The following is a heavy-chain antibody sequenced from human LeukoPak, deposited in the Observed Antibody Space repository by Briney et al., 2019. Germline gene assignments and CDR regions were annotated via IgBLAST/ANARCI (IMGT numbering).Heavy chain of an antibody. CDR1: GFTFSDYY. CDR3: AREEDCSGGSCPFDS. CDR2: ISSRGSTI. Sequence: PGGSLRLSCAASGFTFSDYYMSWIRQAPGKGLEWVSYISSRGSTIYYADSVKGRFTVSRDNAKNSLSLQMNSLRAEDTAVYYCAREEDCSGGSCPFDSWGQGTLVTVSS. V-gene: IGHV3-11*01. J-gene: IGHJ4*02. D-gene: IGHD2-15*01.